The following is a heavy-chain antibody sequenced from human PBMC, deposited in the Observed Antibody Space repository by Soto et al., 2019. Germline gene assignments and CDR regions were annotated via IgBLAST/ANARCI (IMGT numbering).Heavy chain of an antibody. D-gene: IGHD6-19*01. Sequence: PGGSLRLSXAASGFTFSSYSMNWVRQAPGKGLEWVSSISSSSSYIYYADSVKGRFTISRDNAKNSLYLQMNSLRAEDTAVYYCAREISGWYYFDYWGQGTLVTVSS. CDR3: AREISGWYYFDY. V-gene: IGHV3-21*01. J-gene: IGHJ4*02. CDR2: ISSSSSYI. CDR1: GFTFSSYS.